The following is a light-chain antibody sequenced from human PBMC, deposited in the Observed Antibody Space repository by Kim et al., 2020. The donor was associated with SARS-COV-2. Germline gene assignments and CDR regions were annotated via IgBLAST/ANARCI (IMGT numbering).Light chain of an antibody. CDR2: GAS. CDR1: QSVSNN. CDR3: QQYNNWPLT. J-gene: IGKJ4*01. V-gene: IGKV3-15*01. Sequence: EIVMTQSPATLSVSPGERATLSCRASQSVSNNLAWYQQKPGKAPRLLIYGASTRATGIPARFSGSGSGTEFTLTISSLQSEDFAVYYCQQYNNWPLTFGGGTKVDIK.